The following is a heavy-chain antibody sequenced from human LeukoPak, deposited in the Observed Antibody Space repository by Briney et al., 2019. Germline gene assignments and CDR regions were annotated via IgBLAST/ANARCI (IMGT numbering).Heavy chain of an antibody. CDR2: ISGSGGST. CDR3: AKSYWILTGYCLDY. Sequence: GGSLRLSCAASGFTFSSYAMSWVRQAPGKGLEWVSAISGSGGSTYYADSVKGRFTISRDNSKNTLYLQMNSLRAEDTAVYYCAKSYWILTGYCLDYWGQGTLVTVSS. V-gene: IGHV3-23*01. CDR1: GFTFSSYA. D-gene: IGHD3-9*01. J-gene: IGHJ4*02.